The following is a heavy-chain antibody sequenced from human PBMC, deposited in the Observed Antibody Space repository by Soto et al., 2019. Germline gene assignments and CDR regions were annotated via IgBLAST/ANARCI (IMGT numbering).Heavy chain of an antibody. Sequence: SETLSLTCTVSGGSISSYYWSWIRQPPGKGLEWIGYIYYSGSTNYNPSLKSRVTISVDTSKNQFSLKLSPVTAADTAVYYCARDDMGADYWGQGTLVTVSS. CDR1: GGSISSYY. V-gene: IGHV4-59*01. D-gene: IGHD3-9*01. CDR2: IYYSGST. CDR3: ARDDMGADY. J-gene: IGHJ4*02.